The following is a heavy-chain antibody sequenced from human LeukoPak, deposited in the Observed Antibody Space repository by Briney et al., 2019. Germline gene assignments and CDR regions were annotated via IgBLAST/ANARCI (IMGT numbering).Heavy chain of an antibody. CDR3: ARGPGHSPMAS. CDR1: GGSISSYY. J-gene: IGHJ5*02. Sequence: PSETLTLTCTVSGGSISSYYWSWIRQPPGKGLEWIGYIYYSGSTNYNPSLKSRVTISVDTSKNQFSLKLSSVTAADTAVYYCARGPGHSPMASWCQGTLVTVSS. CDR2: IYYSGST. D-gene: IGHD3-10*01. V-gene: IGHV4-59*01.